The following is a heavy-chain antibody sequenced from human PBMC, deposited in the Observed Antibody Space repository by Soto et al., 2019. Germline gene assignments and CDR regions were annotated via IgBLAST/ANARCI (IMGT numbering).Heavy chain of an antibody. CDR1: GFSLNTGGVG. J-gene: IGHJ4*02. Sequence: QITLKESGATVVKPTQTLTLTCSLSGFSLNTGGVGVGWIRQPPGKALEWLAVIYWDDDKSWNPSLRDRLTINRDASDDQVVHTVTNMDPVDTGTYYCARRRGGFGGGWTTPYFDYWGQGTLVTVSS. CDR2: IYWDDDK. CDR3: ARRRGGFGGGWTTPYFDY. D-gene: IGHD6-19*01. V-gene: IGHV2-5*02.